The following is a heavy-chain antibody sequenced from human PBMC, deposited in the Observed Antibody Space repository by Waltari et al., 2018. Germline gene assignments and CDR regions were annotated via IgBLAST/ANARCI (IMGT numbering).Heavy chain of an antibody. V-gene: IGHV4-34*01. CDR3: ARGSSGYYYNFDY. CDR2: INHSGST. CDR1: GGSSRGYY. J-gene: IGHJ4*02. D-gene: IGHD3-22*01. Sequence: QVQLQQWGAGRLKPSETLSLTCAAYGGSSRGYYWVWFRQPPGKGLEWIGEINHSGSTNYNPSLKSRVTISVDTSKNQFSLKLSSVTAADTAVYYCARGSSGYYYNFDYWGQGTLVTVSS.